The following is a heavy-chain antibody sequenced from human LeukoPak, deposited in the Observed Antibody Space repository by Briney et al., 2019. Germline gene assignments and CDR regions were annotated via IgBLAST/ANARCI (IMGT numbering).Heavy chain of an antibody. CDR3: AKHFSSGWPNYYYYYYMDV. Sequence: GGSLRLSCVVSGFTFSSYAMSWVRQAPGKGLEWVSAISGSGGSTYYADSVKGRFTISRDNSKNTLYLQMNSLRAEDTAVYYCAKHFSSGWPNYYYYYYMDVWGKGTTVTVSS. V-gene: IGHV3-23*01. CDR1: GFTFSSYA. J-gene: IGHJ6*03. D-gene: IGHD6-19*01. CDR2: ISGSGGST.